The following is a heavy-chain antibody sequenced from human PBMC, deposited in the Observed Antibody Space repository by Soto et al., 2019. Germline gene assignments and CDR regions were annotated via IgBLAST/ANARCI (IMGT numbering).Heavy chain of an antibody. Sequence: SVKVSCKASGGTFSSYAISWVRQAPGQGLEWMGGIIPIFGTANYAQKFQGRVTITADESTSTAYMELSSLRSEDTAVYYCARTIVVVPAARFYNWFDPWGQGTLVTVSS. D-gene: IGHD2-2*01. V-gene: IGHV1-69*13. J-gene: IGHJ5*02. CDR1: GGTFSSYA. CDR2: IIPIFGTA. CDR3: ARTIVVVPAARFYNWFDP.